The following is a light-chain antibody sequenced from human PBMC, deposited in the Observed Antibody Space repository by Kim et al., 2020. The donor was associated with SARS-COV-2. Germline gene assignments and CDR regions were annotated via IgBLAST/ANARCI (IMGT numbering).Light chain of an antibody. Sequence: DIQMTQSPSTLSASVGDRVTITCRASQSISRWLVWYQQKPGKAPKLLIYKASTLESGVPSRFSGSGSGTEFTLTISPLQPDDFATYSCQHYDSHPYTFGQGTKLEI. J-gene: IGKJ2*01. CDR3: QHYDSHPYT. V-gene: IGKV1-5*03. CDR1: QSISRW. CDR2: KAS.